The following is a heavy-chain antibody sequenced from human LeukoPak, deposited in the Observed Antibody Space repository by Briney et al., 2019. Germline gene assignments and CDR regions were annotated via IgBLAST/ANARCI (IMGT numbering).Heavy chain of an antibody. CDR3: AKISSSWAHFDY. V-gene: IGHV3-7*03. CDR1: GFTFSSYW. CDR2: IKQDGSEK. Sequence: GGSLRLSCAASGFTFSSYWMSWVRQAPGKGLEWVANIKQDGSEKYYVDSVKGRFTISRDNSKNSLYLQMNSLRTEDTALYYCAKISSSWAHFDYWGQGTLVTVSS. J-gene: IGHJ4*02. D-gene: IGHD6-13*01.